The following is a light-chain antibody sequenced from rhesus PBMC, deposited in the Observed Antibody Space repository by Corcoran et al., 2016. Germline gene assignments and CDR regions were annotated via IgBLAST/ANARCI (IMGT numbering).Light chain of an antibody. Sequence: EIVMTQSPATLSLSPGERATLSCRASQSVSSSLAWYQQKPGQAPRLLTYGASSRATGIPDRFSGSGSVTEFTLTISSLEPEDFAVYYCQQYSNWPYSFGQGTKVEIK. CDR2: GAS. V-gene: IGKV3-42*03. J-gene: IGKJ2*01. CDR1: QSVSSS. CDR3: QQYSNWPYS.